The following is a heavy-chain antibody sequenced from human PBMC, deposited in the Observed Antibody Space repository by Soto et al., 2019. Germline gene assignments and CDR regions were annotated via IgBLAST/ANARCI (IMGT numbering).Heavy chain of an antibody. Sequence: QVQLVQSGAEVKKPGSSVKVSCQASGDSLSSFTISWVRQAPGQGLEWVGRIVPVLEIVKYAQRFQGRVTITADKSTNTVYLELTSLRSEDTAVYYCASRTSYQIDSWGPGTLVNVS. CDR3: ASRTSYQIDS. CDR1: GDSLSSFT. CDR2: IVPVLEIV. D-gene: IGHD3-16*02. J-gene: IGHJ5*01. V-gene: IGHV1-69*02.